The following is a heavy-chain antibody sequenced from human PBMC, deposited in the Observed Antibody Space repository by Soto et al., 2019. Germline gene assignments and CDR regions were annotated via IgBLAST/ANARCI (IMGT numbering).Heavy chain of an antibody. J-gene: IGHJ4*02. CDR1: GGSFSGYY. CDR3: ARQRLDYGDYLPREYYFDY. D-gene: IGHD4-17*01. V-gene: IGHV4-34*01. CDR2: INHSGST. Sequence: SETLSLTCAVYGGSFSGYYWSWILQPPGKGLEWIGEINHSGSTNYNPSLKSRVTISVDTSKNQFSLKLSSVTAADTAVYYCARQRLDYGDYLPREYYFDYWGQGTLVTVS.